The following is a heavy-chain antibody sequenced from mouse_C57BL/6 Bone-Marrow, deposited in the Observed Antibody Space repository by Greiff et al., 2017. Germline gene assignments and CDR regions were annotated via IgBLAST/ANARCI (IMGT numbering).Heavy chain of an antibody. J-gene: IGHJ2*01. CDR2: IDPSDSYT. Sequence: QVHVKQPGAELVMPGASVKLSCKASGYTFTSYWMHWVKQRPGQGLEWIGEIDPSDSYTNYNQKFKGKSTLTVDKSSSTAYMQLSSLTSEDSAVYYCARDGYYFDYWGQGTTLTVSS. CDR1: GYTFTSYW. CDR3: ARDGYYFDY. V-gene: IGHV1-69*01.